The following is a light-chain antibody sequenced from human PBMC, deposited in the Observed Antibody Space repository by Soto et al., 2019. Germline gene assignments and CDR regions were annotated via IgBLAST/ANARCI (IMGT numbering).Light chain of an antibody. V-gene: IGLV2-8*01. J-gene: IGLJ2*01. CDR3: SSYAGSNTVL. Sequence: QSALTQPPSASGSPGQSVTISCTGTSSDVGDYNCVSWYQQHPGKAPQLMIYEVTKRPSGVPDRFSGSKSGNTASLTVSGLQAEDEADYYCSSYAGSNTVLFGGGTKLTVL. CDR2: EVT. CDR1: SSDVGDYNC.